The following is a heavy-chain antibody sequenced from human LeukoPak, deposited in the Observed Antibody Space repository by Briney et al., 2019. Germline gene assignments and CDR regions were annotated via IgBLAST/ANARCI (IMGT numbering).Heavy chain of an antibody. Sequence: SETLSLTCTVSGGSISSYYWSWIRQPPGKGLEWTGYIYYSGSTNYNPSLKSRVTISVDTSKNQFSLKLSSVTAADTAVYYCTATTAIAAAADYWGQGTLVTVSS. CDR2: IYYSGST. CDR3: TATTAIAAAADY. CDR1: GGSISSYY. V-gene: IGHV4-59*01. D-gene: IGHD6-13*01. J-gene: IGHJ4*02.